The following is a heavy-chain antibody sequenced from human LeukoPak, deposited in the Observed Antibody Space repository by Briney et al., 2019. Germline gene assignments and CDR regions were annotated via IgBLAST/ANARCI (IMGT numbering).Heavy chain of an antibody. CDR2: ISAGGDTT. CDR3: AATSYSSTWPVGY. J-gene: IGHJ4*02. D-gene: IGHD6-6*01. Sequence: GGSLRISCAASGLKYRGEAVGGGRQAPGEGLEWVSGISAGGDTTYTADSVRGRFTISRDNSNNTLYLQMNILTAEDTAVYHCAATSYSSTWPVGYWGQGILVTVTA. CDR1: GLKYRGEA. V-gene: IGHV3-23*01.